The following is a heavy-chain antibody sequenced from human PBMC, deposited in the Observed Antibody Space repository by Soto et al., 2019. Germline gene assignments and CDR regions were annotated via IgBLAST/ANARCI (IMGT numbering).Heavy chain of an antibody. D-gene: IGHD5-18*01. J-gene: IGHJ3*02. CDR2: ISGSGGST. CDR3: AKDLRIDGYNNDAFDI. CDR1: GFTFSSYA. V-gene: IGHV3-23*01. Sequence: GGSLRLSCAASGFTFSSYAMSWVRQAPGKGLEWVSAISGSGGSTYYADSVKGRFTISRDNSKNTLYLQMNSLRAEDTAVYYCAKDLRIDGYNNDAFDIWGQGTMVTVSS.